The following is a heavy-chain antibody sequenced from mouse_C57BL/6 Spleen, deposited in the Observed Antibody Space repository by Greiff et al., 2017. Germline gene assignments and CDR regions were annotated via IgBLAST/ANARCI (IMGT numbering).Heavy chain of an antibody. V-gene: IGHV1-52*01. CDR3: ALITTVVATVDY. J-gene: IGHJ2*01. D-gene: IGHD1-1*01. CDR1: GYTFTSYW. Sequence: QVHVKQPGAELVRPGSSVKLSCKASGYTFTSYWMHWVKQRPIQGLEWIGNIDPSDSETHYNQKFKDKATLTVDKSSSTAYMQLSSLTSEDSAVYYCALITTVVATVDYWGQGTTLTVSS. CDR2: IDPSDSET.